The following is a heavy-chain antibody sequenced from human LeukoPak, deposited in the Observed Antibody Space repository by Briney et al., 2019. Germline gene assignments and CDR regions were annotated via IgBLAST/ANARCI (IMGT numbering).Heavy chain of an antibody. J-gene: IGHJ6*04. V-gene: IGHV4-34*01. CDR1: GGSSSGYY. Sequence: PSETLSLTCAVYGGSSSGYYWSWIRQPPGKGLEWIGEINHSGSTNYNPSLKSRVTISVDTSKNQFSLKLSSVTAADTAVYYCARGVAGTGTEPCYYYGMDVWGKGTTVTVSS. CDR2: INHSGST. CDR3: ARGVAGTGTEPCYYYGMDV. D-gene: IGHD6-19*01.